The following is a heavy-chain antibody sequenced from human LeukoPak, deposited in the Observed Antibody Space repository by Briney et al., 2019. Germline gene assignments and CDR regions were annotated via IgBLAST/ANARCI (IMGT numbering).Heavy chain of an antibody. CDR2: IRYDGSNK. CDR1: GFTFNSYG. CDR3: TTDRTMIVVVISCGY. V-gene: IGHV3-30*02. Sequence: GGSLRLSCAASGFTFNSYGMHWVRQAPGKGLEWVAFIRYDGSNKYYADSVKGRFTISRDNSKNTLYLQMNSLKTEDTAVYYCTTDRTMIVVVISCGYWGQGTLVTVSS. J-gene: IGHJ4*02. D-gene: IGHD3-22*01.